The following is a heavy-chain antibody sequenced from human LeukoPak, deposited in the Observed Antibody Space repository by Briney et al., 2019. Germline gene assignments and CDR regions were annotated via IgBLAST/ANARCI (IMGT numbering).Heavy chain of an antibody. D-gene: IGHD2-2*01. CDR1: GYNFTNYW. Sequence: GESLKISCKGSGYNFTNYWIGWVRQMPGKGLEWMGTICPGDSDNRYSPSFQGQVTISADKSISTAYLQWSSLKASDTAMYYCARHGDDIVVVPAARGEGFDIWGQGTMVTVSS. CDR2: ICPGDSDN. J-gene: IGHJ3*02. CDR3: ARHGDDIVVVPAARGEGFDI. V-gene: IGHV5-51*01.